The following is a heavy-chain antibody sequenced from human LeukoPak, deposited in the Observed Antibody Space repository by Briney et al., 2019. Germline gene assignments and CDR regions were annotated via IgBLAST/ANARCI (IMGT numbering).Heavy chain of an antibody. V-gene: IGHV3-33*01. J-gene: IGHJ4*02. D-gene: IGHD1-14*01. Sequence: GRSLRLSCAGSGFTFGGYGMHWFRQAPGKGLEWVAVIAYDGSRAFYADSVKGRFTISRDNSKNTMSVQMDDLRAEDMAVYYCTRYNNDPFDYWGQGTLVTVSS. CDR1: GFTFGGYG. CDR3: TRYNNDPFDY. CDR2: IAYDGSRA.